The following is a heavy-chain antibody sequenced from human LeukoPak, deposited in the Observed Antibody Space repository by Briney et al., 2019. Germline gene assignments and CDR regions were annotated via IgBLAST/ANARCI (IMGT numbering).Heavy chain of an antibody. CDR2: ITGSGANT. D-gene: IGHD2-15*01. CDR1: GFTFSSYA. Sequence: GGSLRLSCAASGFTFSSYAMSWVRQAPGKGLEWISSITGSGANTFYADSVKGRVTISRDNSENILHLKVNSLRAEDTAIYYCAKGISSQKIDWFDPWGQGTLVTVSS. CDR3: AKGISSQKIDWFDP. J-gene: IGHJ5*02. V-gene: IGHV3-23*01.